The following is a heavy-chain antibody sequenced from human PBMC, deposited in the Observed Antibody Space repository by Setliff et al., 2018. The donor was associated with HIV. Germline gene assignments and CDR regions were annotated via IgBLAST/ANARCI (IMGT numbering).Heavy chain of an antibody. J-gene: IGHJ4*02. V-gene: IGHV3-30*03. CDR1: GFTFSSYW. CDR2: ISFDGSDK. D-gene: IGHD3-9*01. Sequence: GGSLRLSCAASGFTFSSYWMHWVRQAPGKGLEWVAVISFDGSDKYYADSVKGRFTISRDNSKNTLYLQMNSLRAEDTAVYYCAREGHELRYFDWFRGPYYFDYWGQGTLVTVSS. CDR3: AREGHELRYFDWFRGPYYFDY.